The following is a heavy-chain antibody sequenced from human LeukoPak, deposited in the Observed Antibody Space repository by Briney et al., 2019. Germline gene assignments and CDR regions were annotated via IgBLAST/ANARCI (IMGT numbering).Heavy chain of an antibody. Sequence: SETLSLICTVSGGSLSSNYWSWIRQCLGKGLEWIGYIYYSATPSTNYNPSLKSRVSISVDTSKNQFSLKLTSVTAADTAVYYCARGFSGWTRYDYWGQGTLVTVSS. CDR1: GGSLSSNY. CDR3: ARGFSGWTRYDY. CDR2: IYYSATPST. D-gene: IGHD6-19*01. V-gene: IGHV4-59*12. J-gene: IGHJ4*02.